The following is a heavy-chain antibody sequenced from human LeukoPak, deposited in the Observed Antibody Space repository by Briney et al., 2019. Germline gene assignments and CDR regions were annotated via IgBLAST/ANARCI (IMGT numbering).Heavy chain of an antibody. CDR1: GFTFSSYG. D-gene: IGHD3-3*01. CDR2: ISYDGSNK. CDR3: AKDLSKSDFWSGYPYGMDV. J-gene: IGHJ6*02. Sequence: GGSLRLSCAASGFTFSSYGMHWVRQAPGKGLEWVAVISYDGSNKYYADSVKGRFTISRDNSKNTLYLQMNSLRAEDTAVYYCAKDLSKSDFWSGYPYGMDVWRQGTTVTVSS. V-gene: IGHV3-30*18.